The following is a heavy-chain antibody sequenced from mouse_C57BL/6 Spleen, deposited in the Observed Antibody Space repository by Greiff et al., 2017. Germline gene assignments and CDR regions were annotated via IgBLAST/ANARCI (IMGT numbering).Heavy chain of an antibody. CDR3: TRDRTTVVLNDV. Sequence: EVKLVESGEGLVKPGGSLKLSCAASGFTFSSYAMSWVRQTPEKRLEWVAYISSGGDYIYYADTVKGRFTISRDNARNTLHLQMSSLKSEDTAMYYCTRDRTTVVLNDVWGTGTTVTVSS. CDR1: GFTFSSYA. V-gene: IGHV5-9-1*02. CDR2: ISSGGDYI. D-gene: IGHD1-1*01. J-gene: IGHJ1*03.